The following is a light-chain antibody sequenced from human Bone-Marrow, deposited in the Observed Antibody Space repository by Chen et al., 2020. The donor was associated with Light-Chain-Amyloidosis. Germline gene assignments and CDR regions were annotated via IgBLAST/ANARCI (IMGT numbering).Light chain of an antibody. CDR2: EED. CDR3: QSYQGSSQGV. CDR1: GGSIATNY. V-gene: IGLV6-57*01. Sequence: NFMLTQPHSVSESPGKTVIISCTRSGGSIATNYVQWYQQHPGSSPPTVIYEEDQRPSGVPDRFSGYIDRSSNSASLTSSGLKTEDEADYYCQSYQGSSQGVFGGGTKLTVL. J-gene: IGLJ3*02.